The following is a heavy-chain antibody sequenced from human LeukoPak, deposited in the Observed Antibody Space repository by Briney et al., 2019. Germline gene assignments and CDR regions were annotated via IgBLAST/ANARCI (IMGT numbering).Heavy chain of an antibody. J-gene: IGHJ4*02. CDR1: GGSFSGYY. V-gene: IGHV4-34*12. D-gene: IGHD4-17*01. Sequence: SETLSLTCAVYGGSFSGYYWSWIRQPPGKGLEWVGEMIHSGSTNYNPSLKSRVTISVDTSKNQFSLKVSSVTAADTAVYYCERSYYGPTQYYFDYWGQGALVTVSS. CDR2: MIHSGST. CDR3: ERSYYGPTQYYFDY.